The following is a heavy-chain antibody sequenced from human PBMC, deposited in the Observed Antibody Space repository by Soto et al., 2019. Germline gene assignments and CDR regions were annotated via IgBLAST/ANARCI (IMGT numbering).Heavy chain of an antibody. J-gene: IGHJ4*02. CDR1: GGSISSYY. CDR3: ARGGGYSYGYTPRFDY. Sequence: SETLSLTCTVSGGSISSYYWSWIRQPPGKGLEWIGYIYYSGSTNYNPSLKSRVTISVDTSKNQFSLKLSSVTAADTAVYYCARGGGYSYGYTPRFDYWGQRTLVTVSS. D-gene: IGHD5-18*01. V-gene: IGHV4-59*01. CDR2: IYYSGST.